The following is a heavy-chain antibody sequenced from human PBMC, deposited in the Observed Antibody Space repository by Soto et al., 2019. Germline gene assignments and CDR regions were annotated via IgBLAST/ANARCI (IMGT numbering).Heavy chain of an antibody. CDR2: INHSGST. CDR1: GRSFSGYY. Sequence: QVQLQQWGARLLKPSETLSLTCAVYGRSFSGYYWSWIRQPPGKGLEWIGEINHSGSTNYNPSLKSRVTISVDTSQNQFSLNLSSVPAADTAVYYCARAYGGNSGVFDYWGQGTLVTVSS. D-gene: IGHD4-17*01. J-gene: IGHJ4*02. CDR3: ARAYGGNSGVFDY. V-gene: IGHV4-34*01.